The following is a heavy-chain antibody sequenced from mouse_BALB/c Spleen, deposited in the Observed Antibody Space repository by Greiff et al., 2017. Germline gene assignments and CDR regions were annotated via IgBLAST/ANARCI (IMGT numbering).Heavy chain of an antibody. CDR2: INPSSGYT. D-gene: IGHD2-10*02. CDR3: ARSYGNYAPDY. Sequence: VHLVESGAELARPGASVKMSCKASGYTFTSYTMHWVKQRPGQGLEWIGYINPSSGYTNYNQKFKDKATLTADKSSSTAYMQLSSLTSEDSAVYYCARSYGNYAPDYWGQGTTLTVSS. V-gene: IGHV1-4*01. J-gene: IGHJ2*01. CDR1: GYTFTSYT.